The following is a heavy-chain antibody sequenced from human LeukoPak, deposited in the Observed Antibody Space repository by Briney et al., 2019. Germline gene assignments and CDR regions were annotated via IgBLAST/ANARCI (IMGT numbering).Heavy chain of an antibody. D-gene: IGHD3/OR15-3a*01. CDR1: GLSSSRLS. CDR3: AKGDWQLSPFDY. CDR2: IKQDGSEK. J-gene: IGHJ4*02. Sequence: PAGSLTPARPLEGLSSSRLSTRCVSQAQGKGLEWVANIKQDGSEKYYVDPVKGRFTISRDNAKNSLYLQMNSLRAEDTAVYYCAKGDWQLSPFDYWGQGTLVTVSS. V-gene: IGHV3-7*01.